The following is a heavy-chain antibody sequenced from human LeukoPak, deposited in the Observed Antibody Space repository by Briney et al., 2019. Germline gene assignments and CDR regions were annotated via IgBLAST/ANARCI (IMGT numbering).Heavy chain of an antibody. CDR2: ISGSGGST. CDR3: AKDGQWLVVTN. V-gene: IGHV3-23*01. Sequence: GGSLRLSCAASGFTFSSYSMSWVRQAPGKGLEWVSAISGSGGSTYYADSVKGRFTISRDNSKNTLYLQMNSLRAEDTAVYYCAKDGQWLVVTNWGQGTLVTVSS. J-gene: IGHJ4*02. CDR1: GFTFSSYS. D-gene: IGHD6-19*01.